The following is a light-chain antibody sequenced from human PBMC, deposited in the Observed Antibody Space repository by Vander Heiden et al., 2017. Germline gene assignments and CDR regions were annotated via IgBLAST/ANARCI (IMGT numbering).Light chain of an antibody. Sequence: AIQMTQSPSSLSASVGDRVTITCRASQGIGDDLGWYQQKPGKAPKLLIYAASSLQSGVPSRFSGSGFGTDFSLTISSLHPEDFATYYCRQDDSFPYTFGQGTKLEMK. CDR1: QGIGDD. CDR2: AAS. V-gene: IGKV1-6*01. CDR3: RQDDSFPYT. J-gene: IGKJ2*01.